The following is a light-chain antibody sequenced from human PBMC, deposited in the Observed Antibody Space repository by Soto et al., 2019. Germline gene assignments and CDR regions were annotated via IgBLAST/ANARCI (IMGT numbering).Light chain of an antibody. J-gene: IGKJ4*01. CDR1: QSVSSY. Sequence: EIVLTQSPATLSFSPVERATLACRASQSVSSYLAWYQQKPGQDPRLLIYDASNRATGIPARFSGSGSGTEFNLTISSLQSEDFAVYFCQQYDDWLRLTFGGGTKVDIK. CDR3: QQYDDWLRLT. V-gene: IGKV3-11*01. CDR2: DAS.